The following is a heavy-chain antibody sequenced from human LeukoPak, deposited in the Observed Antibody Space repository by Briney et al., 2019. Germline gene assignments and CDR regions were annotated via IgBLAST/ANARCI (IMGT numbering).Heavy chain of an antibody. V-gene: IGHV3-30-3*01. CDR1: GFTFSTYV. D-gene: IGHD4-17*01. J-gene: IGHJ3*02. Sequence: GGSLRLSCAASGFTFSTYVMSWVRQAPGKGLEWVAVISYDGSNKYYADSVKGRFTISRDNSKNTLYLQMNSLRAEDTAVYYCARSYGDYVAFDIWGQGTMVTVSS. CDR2: ISYDGSNK. CDR3: ARSYGDYVAFDI.